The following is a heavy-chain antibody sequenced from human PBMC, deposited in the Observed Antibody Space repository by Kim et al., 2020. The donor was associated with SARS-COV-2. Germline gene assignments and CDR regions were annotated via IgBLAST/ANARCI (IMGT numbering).Heavy chain of an antibody. Sequence: ASVKVSCKASGYTFTSYAMHWVRQAPGQRLEWMGWINAGNGNTKYSQKFQGRGTITRDTSASTAYMGLSSLRSEDTSVYYCATGYSGYEYYFDYWGQGTLVTVSS. J-gene: IGHJ4*02. V-gene: IGHV1-3*01. D-gene: IGHD5-12*01. CDR3: ATGYSGYEYYFDY. CDR1: GYTFTSYA. CDR2: INAGNGNT.